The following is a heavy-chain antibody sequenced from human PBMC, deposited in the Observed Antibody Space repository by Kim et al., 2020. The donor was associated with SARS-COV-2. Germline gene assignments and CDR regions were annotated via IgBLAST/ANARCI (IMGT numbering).Heavy chain of an antibody. J-gene: IGHJ6*02. Sequence: ASVKVSCKASGYTFTSYGISWVRQAPGQGLEWMGWISAYNGNTNYAQKLQGRVTMTTDTSTSTAYMELRSLRSDDTAVYYCARDGPTVVPAAIWGYSAAEGMDVWGQGTTVTVSS. D-gene: IGHD2-2*02. CDR2: ISAYNGNT. CDR3: ARDGPTVVPAAIWGYSAAEGMDV. CDR1: GYTFTSYG. V-gene: IGHV1-18*01.